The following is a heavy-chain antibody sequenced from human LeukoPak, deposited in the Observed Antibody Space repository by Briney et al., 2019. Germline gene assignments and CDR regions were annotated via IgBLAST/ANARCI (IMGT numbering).Heavy chain of an antibody. CDR1: GFTFDDYA. D-gene: IGHD3-10*01. CDR3: ARGGYYGSGPMDV. J-gene: IGHJ6*04. Sequence: GGSLRLSCAASGFTFDDYAMHWLRHAPAKGLELVSGISWNSGSRGYADSVKGRFTIARENAKNSLYLQMNSLRAEEMALYYCARGGYYGSGPMDVWGKGTTVTVSS. V-gene: IGHV3-9*03. CDR2: ISWNSGSR.